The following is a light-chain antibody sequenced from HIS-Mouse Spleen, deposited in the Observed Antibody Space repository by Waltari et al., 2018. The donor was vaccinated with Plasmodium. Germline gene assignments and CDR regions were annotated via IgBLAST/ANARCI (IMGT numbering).Light chain of an antibody. Sequence: QSALTQPASVSGSPGQSITISCTGTSSDVGSYNLVSWYQQHPGKAPKLMIYEGSKRPPGVSTLFSGSKTGSTASLTISGLQAEDEADYYCCSYAGSSTNWVFGGGTKLTVL. CDR1: SSDVGSYNL. J-gene: IGLJ3*02. CDR3: CSYAGSSTNWV. V-gene: IGLV2-23*01. CDR2: EGS.